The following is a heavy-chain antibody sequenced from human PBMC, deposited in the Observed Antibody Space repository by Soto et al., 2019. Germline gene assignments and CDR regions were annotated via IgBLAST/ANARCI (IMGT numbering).Heavy chain of an antibody. D-gene: IGHD6-6*01. CDR2: ISAYNGNT. J-gene: IGHJ6*02. V-gene: IGHV1-18*01. CDR1: GYTFTSYG. CDR3: ARDPSSSSHDYYYYGMDV. Sequence: ASVKVSCQASGYTFTSYGISWVRQAPGQGLEWMGWISAYNGNTNYAQKLQGRVTMTTDTSTSTAYMELRSLRSDDTAVYYCARDPSSSSHDYYYYGMDVWGQGTTVTVSS.